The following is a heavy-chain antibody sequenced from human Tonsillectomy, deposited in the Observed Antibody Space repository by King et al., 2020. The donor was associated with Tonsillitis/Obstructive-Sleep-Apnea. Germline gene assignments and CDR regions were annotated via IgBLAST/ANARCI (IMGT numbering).Heavy chain of an antibody. CDR3: VSYYDYSWGSYRLSKY. V-gene: IGHV4-39*01. Sequence: QLQESGPGLVKPSETLSLTCTVSCGSISSSSYYWGWLRPPPGKGLEWIGSISYSGSTYYNPSLKSRVTISVDTSKNQFSLKLSSVTAADTAVYYCVSYYDYSWGSYRLSKYWGQGTLVTVSS. CDR2: ISYSGST. J-gene: IGHJ4*02. CDR1: CGSISSSSYY. D-gene: IGHD3-16*02.